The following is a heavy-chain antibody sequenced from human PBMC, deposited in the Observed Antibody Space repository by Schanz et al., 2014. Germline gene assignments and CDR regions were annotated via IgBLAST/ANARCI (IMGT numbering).Heavy chain of an antibody. CDR3: ARDFSAYVGNYFDY. J-gene: IGHJ4*02. Sequence: QVQLLQSGAEVKKPGASVKVSCKASGYTFTSYGINWVRQAPGQGLEWMGWINVGNGNMKYSQKFQGRVTITRDTSASTAYMELTSLRSEDTAVYYCARDFSAYVGNYFDYWGQGTLVTVSS. CDR2: INVGNGNM. V-gene: IGHV1-3*01. CDR1: GYTFTSYG. D-gene: IGHD5-12*01.